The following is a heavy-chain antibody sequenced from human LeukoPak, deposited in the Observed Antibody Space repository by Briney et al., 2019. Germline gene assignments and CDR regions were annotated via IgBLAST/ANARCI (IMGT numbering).Heavy chain of an antibody. D-gene: IGHD3-10*01. CDR3: ARGPGYGSGSYWDY. Sequence: ASVKVSCKASGGTFSSYAISWVRQAPGQGLEWMGGIIPIFGTANYAQKFQGRVTITTDESTSTAYMELSSLRSEDTAVYYCARGPGYGSGSYWDYWGQGTLVTVSS. CDR1: GGTFSSYA. CDR2: IIPIFGTA. J-gene: IGHJ4*02. V-gene: IGHV1-69*05.